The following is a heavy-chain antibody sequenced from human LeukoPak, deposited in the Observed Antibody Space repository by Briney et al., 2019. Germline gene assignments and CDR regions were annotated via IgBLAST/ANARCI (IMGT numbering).Heavy chain of an antibody. V-gene: IGHV4-59*01. CDR3: ARGPSPYYYDSSGYSD. CDR1: GGSISSYY. J-gene: IGHJ4*02. Sequence: SETLSLTCTVSGGSISSYYWSWIRQPPGKGLEWIGYIYYSGSINYNPSLKSRVTISVDTSKNQFSLKLSSVTAADTAVYYCARGPSPYYYDSSGYSDWGQGTLVTVSS. D-gene: IGHD3-22*01. CDR2: IYYSGSI.